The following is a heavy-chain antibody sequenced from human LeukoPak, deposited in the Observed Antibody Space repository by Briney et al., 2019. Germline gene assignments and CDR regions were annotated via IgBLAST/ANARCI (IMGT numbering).Heavy chain of an antibody. D-gene: IGHD4-17*01. CDR2: INHSGST. Sequence: SPSETLSLTCAVYGGSFSGYYWSWIRQPPGKGLEWIGEINHSGSTNYNPSLKSRVTISVDTSKNQFSLKLSSVTAADTAVYYCARDGAYGDLDYWGQGTLVTVSS. CDR1: GGSFSGYY. V-gene: IGHV4-34*01. CDR3: ARDGAYGDLDY. J-gene: IGHJ4*02.